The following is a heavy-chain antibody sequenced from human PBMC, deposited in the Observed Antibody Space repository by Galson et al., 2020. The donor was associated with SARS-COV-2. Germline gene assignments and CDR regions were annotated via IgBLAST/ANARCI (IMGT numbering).Heavy chain of an antibody. J-gene: IGHJ4*02. V-gene: IGHV4-59*01. CDR2: IYYNGVT. Sequence: SETLSLTCSVSGGSMRSYYWSWIRRPPGKGLEWIGYIYYNGVTNYNPSLKSRVTISADTSKNNFFLTLSPVTAAYTAVYYCARGAVADPVRKDYWGQGTLVTVSS. D-gene: IGHD6-19*01. CDR3: ARGAVADPVRKDY. CDR1: GGSMRSYY.